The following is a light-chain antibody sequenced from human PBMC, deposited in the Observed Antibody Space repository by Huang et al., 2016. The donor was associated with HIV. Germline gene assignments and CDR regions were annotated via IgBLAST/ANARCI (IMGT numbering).Light chain of an antibody. V-gene: IGKV3-15*01. CDR3: QQYESWPPLT. CDR2: ATS. Sequence: EIVMTQSPDTLSVSPGERATLSCRASQSVRYKLAWYQQKPGQAPRLLLHATSTRAAGLPARCSGSGSGTEVTLTISSLQSEDCGVYYCQQYESWPPLTFGGGTKVEIK. CDR1: QSVRYK. J-gene: IGKJ4*01.